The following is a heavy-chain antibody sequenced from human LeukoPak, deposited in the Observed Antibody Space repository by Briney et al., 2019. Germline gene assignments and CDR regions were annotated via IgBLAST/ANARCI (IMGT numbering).Heavy chain of an antibody. CDR2: ISPSSGNI. D-gene: IGHD1-1*01. V-gene: IGHV3-48*01. J-gene: IGHJ4*02. Sequence: PGGSLRLSCVASGFPLSIYSINWIRQAPGKGLEWVSYISPSSGNIYYLDSVQGRFTVSRDNDRNSLFLQIDSPTAEDTAVYFCVRVIGTYFDYWGQGALVTVSS. CDR1: GFPLSIYS. CDR3: VRVIGTYFDY.